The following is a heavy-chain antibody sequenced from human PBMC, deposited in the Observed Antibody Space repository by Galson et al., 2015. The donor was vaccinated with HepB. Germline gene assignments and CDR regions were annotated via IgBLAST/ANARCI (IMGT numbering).Heavy chain of an antibody. V-gene: IGHV3-21*01. CDR2: ISSSSDYI. D-gene: IGHD3-16*01. CDR3: ARVFWGSYHIDY. CDR1: GFTFNTYS. Sequence: SLRLSCAVSGFTFNTYSMNWVRQAPGKGLEWVSSISSSSDYIYYADSVRGRFTISRDNAQNSLYLQMNSLRAEDTAVYYCARVFWGSYHIDYWGQGTLVTVPS. J-gene: IGHJ4*02.